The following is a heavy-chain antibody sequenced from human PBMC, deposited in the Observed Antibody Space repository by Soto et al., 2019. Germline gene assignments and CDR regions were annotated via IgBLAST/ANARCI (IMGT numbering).Heavy chain of an antibody. D-gene: IGHD1-1*01. CDR1: GGSITSSEYY. V-gene: IGHV2-70*16. CDR2: IDWDDDK. CDR3: AKTGTDGSWFDP. Sequence: TLSLTCTVSGGSITSSEYYWAWIRQPPGKALEWLARIDWDDDKFYTTSLRTRLTISKDTSKNQVVLRMTNMDPVDTATYYCAKTGTDGSWFDPWGQGTLVTVSS. J-gene: IGHJ5*02.